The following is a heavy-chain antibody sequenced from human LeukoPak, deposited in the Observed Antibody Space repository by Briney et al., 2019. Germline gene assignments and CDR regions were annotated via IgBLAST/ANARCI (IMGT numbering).Heavy chain of an antibody. Sequence: GGSLRLSCAASEFTFSSYWMSWVRQAPGKGLEWVANIKQDGGEKYYLGSVKGRFTVSRDNAKNSLYLQMSSLRAEDTAVYYCARVGARQILEYWGQGTLVTVSS. V-gene: IGHV3-7*01. CDR2: IKQDGGEK. J-gene: IGHJ4*02. CDR3: ARVGARQILEY. CDR1: EFTFSSYW. D-gene: IGHD4-17*01.